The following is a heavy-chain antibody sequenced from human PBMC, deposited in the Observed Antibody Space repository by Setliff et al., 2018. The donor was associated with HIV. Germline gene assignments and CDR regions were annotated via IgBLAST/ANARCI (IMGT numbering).Heavy chain of an antibody. D-gene: IGHD3-9*01. Sequence: ASVTVSCKASGYTFTGYYMHWVRQAPGQGLEGMGWINPNSGGTNYAQRFQGRATITADESTSTAYMDLSSLTSDETAVYYCATPPRGTYYDILSGRPRGWFDPWGQGTLVTVSS. CDR2: INPNSGGT. CDR1: GYTFTGYY. J-gene: IGHJ5*02. V-gene: IGHV1-2*02. CDR3: ATPPRGTYYDILSGRPRGWFDP.